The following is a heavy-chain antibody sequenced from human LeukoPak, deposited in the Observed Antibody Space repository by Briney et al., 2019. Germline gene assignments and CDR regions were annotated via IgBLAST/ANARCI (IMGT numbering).Heavy chain of an antibody. CDR1: GFTFSSYG. CDR2: INWNGGST. D-gene: IGHD4-17*01. V-gene: IGHV3-20*04. Sequence: GGSLRLSCAASGFTFSSYGMSWVRQAPGKGLEWVSGINWNGGSTGYADSVKGRFTISRDNAKNSLYLQMNSLRAEDTALYYCARDPYGDYVRYMDVWGKGTTVTVSS. CDR3: ARDPYGDYVRYMDV. J-gene: IGHJ6*03.